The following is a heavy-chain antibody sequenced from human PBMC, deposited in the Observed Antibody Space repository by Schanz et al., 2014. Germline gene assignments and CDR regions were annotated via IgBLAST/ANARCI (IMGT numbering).Heavy chain of an antibody. D-gene: IGHD2-8*02. Sequence: QVQLQESGPGLVKPSETLSLTCSVSGGSISTYYWSWIRQPPGKGLEWIGNINYSGNTYNPSLKTGLTISVDTSKNHASLKLTSVTASDTAVYCCARALAYWDAFDIWGQGTMVTVSA. J-gene: IGHJ3*02. CDR2: INYSGN. CDR1: GGSISTYY. CDR3: ARALAYWDAFDI. V-gene: IGHV4-59*01.